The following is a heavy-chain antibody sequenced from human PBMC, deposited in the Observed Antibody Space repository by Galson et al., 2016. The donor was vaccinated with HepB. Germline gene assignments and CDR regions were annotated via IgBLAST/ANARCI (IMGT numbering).Heavy chain of an antibody. CDR1: GFTFSNYW. CDR3: GRDVGP. Sequence: SLRLSCAASGFTFSNYWLSWVRQAPGKGLEWVANMNQDGSEKYFVDSVKGRFTISRDNAQNSVYLQMNSLRVEDTAVYFCGRDVGPWGQGTLVTVSS. D-gene: IGHD3-16*01. CDR2: MNQDGSEK. V-gene: IGHV3-7*03. J-gene: IGHJ5*02.